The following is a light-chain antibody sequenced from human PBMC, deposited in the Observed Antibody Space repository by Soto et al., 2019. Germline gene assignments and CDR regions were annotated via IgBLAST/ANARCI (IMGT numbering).Light chain of an antibody. CDR2: GAS. J-gene: IGKJ4*01. CDR1: QSVSSSY. Sequence: DIVMTQSPEYLAGSLGERATINCRASQSVSSSYLAWYQQRPGQAPRRLIYGASSRATGIPDRFSGSGSGTDFTLTISSLEPEDFAVYYCQQYGSSPLTFGGGTKVDIK. V-gene: IGKV3-20*01. CDR3: QQYGSSPLT.